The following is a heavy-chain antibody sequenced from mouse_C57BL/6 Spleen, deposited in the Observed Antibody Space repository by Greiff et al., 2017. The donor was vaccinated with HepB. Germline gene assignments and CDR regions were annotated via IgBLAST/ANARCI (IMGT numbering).Heavy chain of an antibody. D-gene: IGHD2-3*01. CDR2: IYPGDGDT. CDR1: GYAFSSSW. CDR3: ARDDGYYGAMDY. V-gene: IGHV1-82*01. Sequence: VKLMESGPELVKPGASVKISCKASGYAFSSSWMNWVKQRPGKGLEWIGRIYPGDGDTNYNGKFKGKATLTADKSSSTAYMQLSSLTSEDSAVYFCARDDGYYGAMDYWGQGTSVTVSS. J-gene: IGHJ4*01.